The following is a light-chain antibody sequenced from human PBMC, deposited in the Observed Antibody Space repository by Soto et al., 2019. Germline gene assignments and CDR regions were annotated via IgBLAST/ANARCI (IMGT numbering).Light chain of an antibody. J-gene: IGKJ4*01. CDR1: QSVGTN. CDR3: QQYRDWAPIT. Sequence: EIVMTQSPAALSLSPGERATLSCRASQSVGTNLAWYQQKPGQAPRPLIYSASARATDVPARFSGSGSGTEFTLTFSSLQSEDFAVYYCQQYRDWAPITFGGGTKVEIK. CDR2: SAS. V-gene: IGKV3-15*01.